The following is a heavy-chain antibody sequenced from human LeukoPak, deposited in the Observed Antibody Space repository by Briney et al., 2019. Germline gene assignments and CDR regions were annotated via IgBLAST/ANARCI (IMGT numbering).Heavy chain of an antibody. V-gene: IGHV1-2*02. CDR1: GYTFTGYY. CDR3: AREGNRAVAGFNFDY. J-gene: IGHJ4*02. CDR2: INPNSGGT. D-gene: IGHD6-19*01. Sequence: ASVKVSCKASGYTFTGYYMHWVRQAPGQGLEWMGWINPNSGGTNYAQKFQGRVTMTRDTSISTAYMELSRLRSDDTAVHYCAREGNRAVAGFNFDYWGQGTLVTVSS.